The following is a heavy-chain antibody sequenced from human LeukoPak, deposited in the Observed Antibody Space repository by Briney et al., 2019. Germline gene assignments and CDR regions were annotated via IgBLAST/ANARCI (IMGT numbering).Heavy chain of an antibody. D-gene: IGHD3-10*01. V-gene: IGHV4-34*01. CDR3: ARDRTPGIIDY. CDR2: INHSGST. J-gene: IGHJ4*02. Sequence: KASETLSLTCAVYGGSFSGYYWSWIRQPPGKGLEWIGEINHSGSTIYNPSLKSRVTISVDTSKNQFSLKLSSVTAADTAVYYCARDRTPGIIDYWGQGTLVTVSS. CDR1: GGSFSGYY.